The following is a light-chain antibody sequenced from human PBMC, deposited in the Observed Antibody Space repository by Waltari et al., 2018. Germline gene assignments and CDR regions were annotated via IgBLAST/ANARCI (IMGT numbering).Light chain of an antibody. CDR3: SSYTTSSTLV. V-gene: IGLV2-14*03. Sequence: QSALTQPASVSGSPGQSITISCTGSNSDIGGYNFVSWYQQHTGKAPKLMIYDLNKRHSGVSNRFSASKAGKTASLTISGLQAEDEANYYCSSYTTSSTLVFGGGTKVTVL. CDR1: NSDIGGYNF. J-gene: IGLJ2*01. CDR2: DLN.